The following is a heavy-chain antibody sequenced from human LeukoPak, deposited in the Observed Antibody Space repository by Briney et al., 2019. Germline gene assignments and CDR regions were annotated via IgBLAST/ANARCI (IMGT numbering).Heavy chain of an antibody. CDR1: GSTFSSYS. Sequence: GGSLRLSCAASGSTFSSYSMNWVRQAPGKGLEWVSSISSSSSYIYYADSVKGRFTISRDNAKNSLYPQMNSLRAEDTAVYYCARDPPIYDSSGYYGDAFDIWGQGTMVTVSS. V-gene: IGHV3-21*01. CDR2: ISSSSSYI. D-gene: IGHD3-22*01. J-gene: IGHJ3*02. CDR3: ARDPPIYDSSGYYGDAFDI.